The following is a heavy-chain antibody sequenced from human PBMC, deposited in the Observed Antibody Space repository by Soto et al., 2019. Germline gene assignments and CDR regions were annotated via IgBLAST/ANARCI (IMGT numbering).Heavy chain of an antibody. Sequence: GASVKVSCKASGFTFTSSAVQWVRQARGQRLEWIGWIVVGSGNTNYAQKFQERATITRDMSTSTAYMELSSLRSEDTAVYYCAADIPPGGYYDYRVFDYWGQGTLVTVSS. V-gene: IGHV1-58*01. D-gene: IGHD3-16*01. CDR3: AADIPPGGYYDYRVFDY. J-gene: IGHJ4*02. CDR1: GFTFTSSA. CDR2: IVVGSGNT.